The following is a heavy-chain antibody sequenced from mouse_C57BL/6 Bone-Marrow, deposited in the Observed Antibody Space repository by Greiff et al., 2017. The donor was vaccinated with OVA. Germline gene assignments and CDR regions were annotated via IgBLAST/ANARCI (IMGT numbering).Heavy chain of an antibody. CDR3: ASPLWLRRGAWFAD. CDR1: EYEFPSHD. Sequence: EVKLVESGGGLVQPGESLKLSCESNEYEFPSHDMSWVRKTPEKRLELVAAINSDGGSTYYPDTMERRFIISRDNTKKTLYLQMSSLRSEDTALYDGASPLWLRRGAWFADGGQGTLGTVSA. CDR2: INSDGGST. V-gene: IGHV5-2*01. J-gene: IGHJ3*01. D-gene: IGHD2-2*01.